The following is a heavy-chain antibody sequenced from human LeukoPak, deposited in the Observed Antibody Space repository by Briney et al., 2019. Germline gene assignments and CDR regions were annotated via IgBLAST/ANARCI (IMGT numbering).Heavy chain of an antibody. CDR2: ISSNGAVT. CDR1: GFSFSSYF. CDR3: TRQLAAAGRGWFDP. D-gene: IGHD6-13*01. J-gene: IGHJ5*02. V-gene: IGHV3-64*01. Sequence: GGSLRLSCAASGFSFSSYFMHWVRQAPGKGLEYVSVISSNGAVTYYVNSVKGRFTISRDNSKNTLYLQMGSLRAEDTAVYYCTRQLAAAGRGWFDPWGQGTLVTVSS.